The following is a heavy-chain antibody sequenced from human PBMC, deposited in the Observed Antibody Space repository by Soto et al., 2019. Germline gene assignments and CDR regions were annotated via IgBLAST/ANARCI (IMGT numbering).Heavy chain of an antibody. CDR2: ISAYNDHT. V-gene: IGHV1-18*01. CDR3: ARGTYFDY. CDR1: GYIMTTYG. J-gene: IGHJ4*02. Sequence: QVQLVQSGTEVKKPGASVKVSCKASGYIMTTYGVSWVRQAPGQGLEWVGWISAYNDHTNYAQKFQGRVTMTTDTPTSTAYMELRSLRSDDTAVYYCARGTYFDYWGQGPLVTVSS. D-gene: IGHD1-1*01.